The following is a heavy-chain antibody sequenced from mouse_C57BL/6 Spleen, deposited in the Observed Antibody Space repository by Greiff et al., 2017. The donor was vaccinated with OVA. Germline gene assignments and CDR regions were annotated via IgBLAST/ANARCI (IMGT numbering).Heavy chain of an antibody. V-gene: IGHV1-26*01. CDR1: GYTFTDYY. D-gene: IGHD2-5*01. CDR2: INPNNGGT. J-gene: IGHJ2*01. CDR3: AYYSNYVDFGY. Sequence: VQLQQSGPELVKPGASVKISCKASGYTFTDYYMNWVKQSHGKSLEWIGDINPNNGGTSYNQKFKGKATLTVDKSSSTAYMELRSLTSEDSAVYYCAYYSNYVDFGYWGQGTTLTVSS.